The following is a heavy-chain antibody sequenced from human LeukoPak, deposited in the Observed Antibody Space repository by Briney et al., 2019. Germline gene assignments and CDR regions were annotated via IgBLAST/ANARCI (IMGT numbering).Heavy chain of an antibody. V-gene: IGHV3-9*03. CDR1: GFTFDNYA. CDR2: ISWNSGSI. D-gene: IGHD6-6*01. Sequence: GGSLRLSCAASGFTFDNYAVHWVRQAPGKGLEWVSGISWNSGSIGYADSVKGRFTISRDNAKNSLYLQMNSLRAEDMALYYCAKDTRQYSTSGEFDYWGQGTLVTVSS. CDR3: AKDTRQYSTSGEFDY. J-gene: IGHJ4*02.